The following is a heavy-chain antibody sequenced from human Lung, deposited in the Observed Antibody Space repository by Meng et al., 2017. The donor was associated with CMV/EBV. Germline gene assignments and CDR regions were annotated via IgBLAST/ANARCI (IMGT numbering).Heavy chain of an antibody. CDR2: IDWDDDK. Sequence: SGPTLVKPTQTLTLTCTFSGFSLSTSGMCVSWVRQPPGKALEWLALIDWDDDKYYSTSLKTRLTISKDTSKNQVVLTMTNMDPVDTATYYCARTYLLIYGDYELSDYGMDVWGQGTXVTVSS. CDR1: GFSLSTSGMC. J-gene: IGHJ6*02. D-gene: IGHD4-17*01. CDR3: ARTYLLIYGDYELSDYGMDV. V-gene: IGHV2-70*20.